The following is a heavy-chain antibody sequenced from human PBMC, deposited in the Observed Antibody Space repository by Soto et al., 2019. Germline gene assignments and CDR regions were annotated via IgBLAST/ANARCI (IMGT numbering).Heavy chain of an antibody. J-gene: IGHJ4*02. CDR3: ARAYYYDSSNFDY. CDR1: GFTVSSNY. D-gene: IGHD3-22*01. Sequence: GGSLRLSCAASGFTVSSNYMSWVRQAPGKGLEWVSVIYSGGSTYYADSVKGRFTISRDNSKNTLYLQMNSLKASDTAMYYCARAYYYDSSNFDYWGQGTLVTVSS. V-gene: IGHV3-53*01. CDR2: IYSGGST.